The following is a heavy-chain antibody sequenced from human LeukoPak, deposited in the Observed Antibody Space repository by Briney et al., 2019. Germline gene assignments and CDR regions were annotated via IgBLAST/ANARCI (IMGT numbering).Heavy chain of an antibody. CDR1: GFAFNTYV. J-gene: IGHJ6*02. V-gene: IGHV3-23*01. CDR3: AKVYYYGMDV. Sequence: GGSLRLSCVASGFAFNTYVMSWVRQAPGKGLEWVAAINGGGSNTYYADAVKGRFTISRDNSKNTLYLQMNILRAEDTAVYYCAKVYYYGMDVWGQGTTVTVSS. CDR2: INGGGSNT.